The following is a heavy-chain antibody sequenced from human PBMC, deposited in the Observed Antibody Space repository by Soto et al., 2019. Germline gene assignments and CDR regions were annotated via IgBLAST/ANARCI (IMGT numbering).Heavy chain of an antibody. D-gene: IGHD2-15*01. V-gene: IGHV3-49*04. CDR3: TRSYCSGSSCNNYYYYGMDV. CDR2: IRSKPYGETT. Sequence: EVQLVESGGGLVQRGRSLRLACKVSGFIFGDYAVNWVRQAPGKGLQWVGFIRSKPYGETTEYAASVKGRFTFSRDDSKNIAYLQMNSLKAEDTAVYYCTRSYCSGSSCNNYYYYGMDVWGQGTTVTVS. J-gene: IGHJ6*02. CDR1: GFIFGDYA.